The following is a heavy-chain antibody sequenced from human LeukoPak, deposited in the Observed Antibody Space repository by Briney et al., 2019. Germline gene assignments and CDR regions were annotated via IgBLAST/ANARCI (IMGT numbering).Heavy chain of an antibody. J-gene: IGHJ4*02. CDR3: ARATYYYGSGSQNFDY. CDR2: ISHIGST. Sequence: PSEALSLTCSVSGDSITGHYLTWIRQPPGNGLEWIGYISHIGSTNYNPSLKSRVTISVDTSKNQFSLKLSSVTAADTAVYYCARATYYYGSGSQNFDYWGQGTLVTVSS. V-gene: IGHV4-59*11. CDR1: GDSITGHY. D-gene: IGHD3-10*01.